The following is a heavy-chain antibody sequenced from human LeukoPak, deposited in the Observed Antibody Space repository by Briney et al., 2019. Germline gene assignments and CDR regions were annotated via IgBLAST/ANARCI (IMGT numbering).Heavy chain of an antibody. CDR1: GFTFSSYE. CDR2: ISSGGSTV. J-gene: IGHJ3*02. Sequence: PGGSLRLSCAASGFTFSSYEMNWVREAPGKGLEWVSYISSGGSTVYYADSVKGRFTISRDNAKNSLYLQMNSLRAEDTAVYYCARVIIVGATGIWGQGTMVTVSS. V-gene: IGHV3-48*03. CDR3: ARVIIVGATGI. D-gene: IGHD1-26*01.